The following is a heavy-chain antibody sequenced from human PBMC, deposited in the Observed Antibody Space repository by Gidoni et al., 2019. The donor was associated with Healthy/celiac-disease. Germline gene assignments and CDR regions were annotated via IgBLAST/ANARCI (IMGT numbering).Heavy chain of an antibody. CDR2: ISYDGINK. CDR3: AKDSGSSSYFDY. J-gene: IGHJ4*02. Sequence: QVQLVESGGGVVQPGRSLRLSCAASGFTFSSYGMHWVRQAPGKGLEWVAVISYDGINKYYADSVKGRFTISRDNSKNTLYLQMNSLRAEDTAVYYCAKDSGSSSYFDYWGQGTLVTVSS. D-gene: IGHD6-6*01. V-gene: IGHV3-30*18. CDR1: GFTFSSYG.